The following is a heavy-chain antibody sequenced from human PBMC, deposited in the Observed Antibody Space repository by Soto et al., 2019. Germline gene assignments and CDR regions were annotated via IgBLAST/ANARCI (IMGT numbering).Heavy chain of an antibody. CDR3: VCGGNYFVY. Sequence: EVQLVESGGGLVQPGGSLRLSCAASEFTFSKYWMTWVRQSPGKGLEWVANINQDGSERYYVDSVRGRFTISRDNAKNSLYLQMNGLRAEDTAVYYCVCGGNYFVYWGQGTLVTVSP. J-gene: IGHJ4*02. CDR1: EFTFSKYW. V-gene: IGHV3-7*01. CDR2: INQDGSER. D-gene: IGHD3-16*01.